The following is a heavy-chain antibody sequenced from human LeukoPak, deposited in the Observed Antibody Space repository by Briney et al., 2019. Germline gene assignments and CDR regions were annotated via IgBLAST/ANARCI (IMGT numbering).Heavy chain of an antibody. CDR1: GYTFTSYG. D-gene: IGHD3-3*01. CDR3: ATGPVLEGYYFDY. CDR2: ISAYNGNT. V-gene: IGHV1-18*01. J-gene: IGHJ4*02. Sequence: ASVKVSCKASGYTFTSYGISWVRQAPEQGLEWMGWISAYNGNTNYAQKLQGRVTMTTDTSTSTAYMELSSLRSEDTAVYYCATGPVLEGYYFDYWGQGTLVTVSS.